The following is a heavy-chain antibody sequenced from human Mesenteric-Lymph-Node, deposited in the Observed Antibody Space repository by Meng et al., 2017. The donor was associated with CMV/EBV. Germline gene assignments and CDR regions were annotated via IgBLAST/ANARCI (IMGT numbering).Heavy chain of an antibody. J-gene: IGHJ5*02. CDR2: ISFDGSNK. D-gene: IGHD6-6*01. CDR3: ARDRAAARFVSGQTFDP. V-gene: IGHV3-30-3*01. Sequence: GGSLRLSCAASGFIFSSYTMHWVRQAPGKGLEWVAVISFDGSNKYYADSVKGRFIISKDNSKNTLYLQMNSLKTEDTAVYSCARDRAAARFVSGQTFDPWGHGTLVTVSS. CDR1: GFIFSSYT.